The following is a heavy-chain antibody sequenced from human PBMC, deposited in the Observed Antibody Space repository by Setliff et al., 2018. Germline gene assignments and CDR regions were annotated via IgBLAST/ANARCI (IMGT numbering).Heavy chain of an antibody. D-gene: IGHD3-3*01. CDR1: GGSFSDYY. J-gene: IGHJ4*02. CDR2: INQSGNT. Sequence: PSETLSLTCTVYGGSFSDYYWGWIRQSPGKGPEWIAEINQSGNTNYNPSLNSRVSVSVDTPTDQFSLKVFSVTAADTAVYYCRFWSSYYKNDYWAQGTLVTV. CDR3: RFWSSYYKNDY. V-gene: IGHV4-34*01.